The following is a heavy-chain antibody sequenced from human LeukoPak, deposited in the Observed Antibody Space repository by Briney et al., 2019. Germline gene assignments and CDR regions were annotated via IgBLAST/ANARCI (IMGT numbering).Heavy chain of an antibody. Sequence: PGGSLRLSCAASGFRFSSFEMSWVRQAPGKGLEWVVNIKQDGSEKYYVDSVKGRFTISRDNAKNSLYLQMNSLRAEDTAVYYCASHAVAGTGAPFDYWGQGTLVTVSS. V-gene: IGHV3-7*03. J-gene: IGHJ4*02. CDR3: ASHAVAGTGAPFDY. CDR1: GFRFSSFE. CDR2: IKQDGSEK. D-gene: IGHD6-19*01.